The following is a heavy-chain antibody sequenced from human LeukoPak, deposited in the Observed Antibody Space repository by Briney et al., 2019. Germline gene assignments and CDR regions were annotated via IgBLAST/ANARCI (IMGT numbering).Heavy chain of an antibody. J-gene: IGHJ4*02. CDR1: GGSTSSYY. CDR2: IYYSGST. Sequence: SETLSLTCTVSGGSTSSYYWSWIRQPPGKGLEWIGYIYYSGSTNYNPSLKSRVTISVDTSKNQFSLKLSSVTAADTAVYYCARGGHFWSGSQSHYFDYWGQGTLVTVSS. V-gene: IGHV4-59*01. D-gene: IGHD3-3*02. CDR3: ARGGHFWSGSQSHYFDY.